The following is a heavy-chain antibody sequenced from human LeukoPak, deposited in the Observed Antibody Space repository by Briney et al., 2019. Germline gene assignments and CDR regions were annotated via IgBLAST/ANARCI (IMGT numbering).Heavy chain of an antibody. CDR1: GGSFSGYY. V-gene: IGHV4-34*01. Sequence: SETLSLTCAVYGGSFSGYYWSWIRQPPGKGLEWIGEINHSGSTNYNPSLKSRVTISVDTSKNQFSLKLSSVTAADTAVYYCARGGNRITIFGVVIQTKYNWFDPWGQGTLVTVSS. CDR2: INHSGST. CDR3: ARGGNRITIFGVVIQTKYNWFDP. D-gene: IGHD3-3*01. J-gene: IGHJ5*02.